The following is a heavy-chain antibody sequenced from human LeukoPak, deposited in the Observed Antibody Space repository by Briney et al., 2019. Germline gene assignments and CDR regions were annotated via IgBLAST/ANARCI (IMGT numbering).Heavy chain of an antibody. D-gene: IGHD3-10*01. J-gene: IGHJ3*02. CDR2: ISSSSSYI. V-gene: IGHV3-21*01. Sequence: GGSLRLSCAASGFTFSSYSMNWVRQAPGKGLEWVSSISSSSSYIYYADSVKGRFTISRDNAKNSLYLQMNSLRAEDTAVYYCARVVRTSGMYDAFDIWGQGTMVTVSS. CDR3: ARVVRTSGMYDAFDI. CDR1: GFTFSSYS.